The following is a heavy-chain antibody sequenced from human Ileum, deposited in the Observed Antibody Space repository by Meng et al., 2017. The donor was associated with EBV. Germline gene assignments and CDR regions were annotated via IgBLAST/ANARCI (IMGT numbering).Heavy chain of an antibody. Sequence: QVNLCECGLTVEKPTETLTWISSFSGYSLTTGGVGVGWIRQPPGKAPEWLAIIYWDNDRRYNPSLKTRLAISKDTSKNQVVITMTNMGRVDTAIYYCAHRISGSTWEGGYFDYWGQGILVTVSS. CDR1: GYSLTTGGVG. CDR3: AHRISGSTWEGGYFDY. CDR2: IYWDNDR. D-gene: IGHD6-13*01. V-gene: IGHV2-5*02. J-gene: IGHJ4*02.